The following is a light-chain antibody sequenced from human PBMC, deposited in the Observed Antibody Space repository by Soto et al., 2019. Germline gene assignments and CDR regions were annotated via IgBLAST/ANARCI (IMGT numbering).Light chain of an antibody. CDR2: EVS. J-gene: IGLJ2*01. Sequence: QSVLTQPASVSGSPGQSITISCTGTSSDVGGYNYVSWYQHHPGKAPKLMIYEVSNRPSGVSNRFSGSKSGNTASLTISGLQAEDEADYYCSSYSISNTLVVFGGGTQLTVL. CDR1: SSDVGGYNY. CDR3: SSYSISNTLVV. V-gene: IGLV2-14*01.